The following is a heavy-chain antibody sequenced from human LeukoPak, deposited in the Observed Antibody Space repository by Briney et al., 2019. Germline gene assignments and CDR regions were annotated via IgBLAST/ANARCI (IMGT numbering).Heavy chain of an antibody. Sequence: GGSLRLSCAASKFTFSNYWMTWVRQAPGKGLEWVANINQDGSEKYYVDSVKGRFTISRDNSMNTLYLQMNSLRAEDTAVFYCARGDCSSTSCSSTPKNWFDPWGQGTLVSVSS. V-gene: IGHV3-7*03. CDR2: INQDGSEK. CDR1: KFTFSNYW. J-gene: IGHJ5*02. D-gene: IGHD2-2*01. CDR3: ARGDCSSTSCSSTPKNWFDP.